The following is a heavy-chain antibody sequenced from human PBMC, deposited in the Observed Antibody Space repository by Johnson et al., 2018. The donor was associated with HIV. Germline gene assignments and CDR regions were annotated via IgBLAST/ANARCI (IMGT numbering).Heavy chain of an antibody. J-gene: IGHJ3*02. D-gene: IGHD1-26*01. CDR2: IATTGDT. CDR3: ARGSYDVDAFDI. Sequence: VRLVESGGGLVQPGGSLRLSCAASGFTFSNYDMHWVRQPTGKRLEWVSGIATTGDTYYAGSVKGRFTISRENAKNSLYLQLNSLRAGDTALYYCARGSYDVDAFDIWGQGTMVTVSS. V-gene: IGHV3-13*01. CDR1: GFTFSNYD.